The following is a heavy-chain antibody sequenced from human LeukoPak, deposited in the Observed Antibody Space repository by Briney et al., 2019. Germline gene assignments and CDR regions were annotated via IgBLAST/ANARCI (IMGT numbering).Heavy chain of an antibody. CDR2: IYYSGST. Sequence: KPSETLSLTCTVSGGSISSYYWSWIRQPPGKGLEWIGYIYYSGSTNYNPSLKSRVTISVDTSKNQFSLKLSSVTAADTAVYYCARADYDSSGYEGWFDPWGQGTLVTVSS. J-gene: IGHJ5*02. CDR3: ARADYDSSGYEGWFDP. CDR1: GGSISSYY. D-gene: IGHD3-22*01. V-gene: IGHV4-59*01.